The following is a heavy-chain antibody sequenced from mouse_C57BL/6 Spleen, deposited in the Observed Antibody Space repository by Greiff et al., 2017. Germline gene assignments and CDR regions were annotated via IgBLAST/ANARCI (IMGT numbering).Heavy chain of an antibody. CDR1: GYTFTDYY. Sequence: EVKLQESGPVLVKPGASVKMSCTASGYTFTDYYMNWVKQSHGKSLEWIGVINPYNGSTSYNQKFKGKATLTVDTSSSTVYMELNSLTSEDSAVCYCASDGNGYYGFDYWGQGTTLTVSS. CDR3: ASDGNGYYGFDY. CDR2: INPYNGST. J-gene: IGHJ2*01. D-gene: IGHD2-3*01. V-gene: IGHV1-19*01.